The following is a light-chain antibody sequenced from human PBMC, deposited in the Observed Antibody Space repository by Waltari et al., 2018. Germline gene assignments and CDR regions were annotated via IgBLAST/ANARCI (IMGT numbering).Light chain of an antibody. CDR2: DAS. V-gene: IGKV1-33*01. CDR1: QDIRNH. J-gene: IGKJ4*01. CDR3: QQYDKLPLT. Sequence: DIHMTQFPSSLSASVCITCQATQDIRNHLNWYQQKPGKAPKLLVYDASRLQSGVPSRFGGSRSGTYFTFTISSLQAEDAATYYCQQYDKLPLTFGGGTKVDI.